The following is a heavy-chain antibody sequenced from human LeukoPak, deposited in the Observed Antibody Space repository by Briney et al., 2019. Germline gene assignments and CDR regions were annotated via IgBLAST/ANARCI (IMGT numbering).Heavy chain of an antibody. V-gene: IGHV1-8*01. CDR2: MNPNSGNT. J-gene: IGHJ5*02. CDR3: ARGPLRPFIVLMVYATPNWFDP. Sequence: GASVKVSCKASGYTFTSYDINWVRQATGQGLEWMGWMNPNSGNTGYAQKFQGRVTMTRNTSISTAHMELSSLRSEDTAVYYCARGPLRPFIVLMVYATPNWFDPWGQGTLVTVSS. D-gene: IGHD2-8*01. CDR1: GYTFTSYD.